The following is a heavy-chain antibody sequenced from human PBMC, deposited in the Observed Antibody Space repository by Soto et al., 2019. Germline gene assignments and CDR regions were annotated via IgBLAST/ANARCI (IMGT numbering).Heavy chain of an antibody. CDR1: GFTFSSYA. Sequence: GSLRLSCAASGFTFSSYAMHWVRQAPGKGLEWVGFIRSKAYGGTTEYAASVKGRFTTSRDDSKSIAYLQMNSLKTEDTAVYYCTRDRMTGYYNPYRNYYYYGMDVWGQGTTVTVSS. J-gene: IGHJ6*02. CDR2: IRSKAYGGTT. CDR3: TRDRMTGYYNPYRNYYYYGMDV. V-gene: IGHV3-49*04. D-gene: IGHD3-9*01.